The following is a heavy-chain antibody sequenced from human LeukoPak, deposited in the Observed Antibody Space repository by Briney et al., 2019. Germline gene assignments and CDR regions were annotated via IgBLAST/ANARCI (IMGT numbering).Heavy chain of an antibody. J-gene: IGHJ5*02. D-gene: IGHD6-6*01. CDR2: INAGNGNT. V-gene: IGHV1-3*01. Sequence: ASVKVSCKASGYTFTSYAMHWVRQAPGQRLEWMGWINAGNGNTKYSQEFQGRVTITRDTSASTAYMELSSLRSDDTAVYYCARALYSSSSVDWFDPWGQGTLVTVSS. CDR1: GYTFTSYA. CDR3: ARALYSSSSVDWFDP.